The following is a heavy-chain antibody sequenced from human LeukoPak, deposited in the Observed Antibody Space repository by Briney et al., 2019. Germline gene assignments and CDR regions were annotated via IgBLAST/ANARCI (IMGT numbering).Heavy chain of an antibody. J-gene: IGHJ4*02. CDR3: ARDRRYYGDLALDY. Sequence: ASVKVSCMASGYTFTGYYMHWLRQAPGQGVECVGWINPNSGGTNYAQKFQGRVTITRAASISTAYMELSRLRSDDTAVYYCARDRRYYGDLALDYWGQGTLVTVSS. D-gene: IGHD4-17*01. V-gene: IGHV1-2*02. CDR1: GYTFTGYY. CDR2: INPNSGGT.